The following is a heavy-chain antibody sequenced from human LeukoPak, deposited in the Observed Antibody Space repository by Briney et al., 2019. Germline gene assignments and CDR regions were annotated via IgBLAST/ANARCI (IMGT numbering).Heavy chain of an antibody. CDR1: GGSISNYY. J-gene: IGHJ6*03. Sequence: SETLSLTCTVSGGSISNYYWSWIRQPPGKGLEWLGYISYSASSNYNPSLKSRVSISVDTSKNQFSLKLSSVTAADTAVYYCARVDSSPFYYYYMDVWGKGTTVTVSS. V-gene: IGHV4-59*08. CDR3: ARVDSSPFYYYYMDV. D-gene: IGHD6-6*01. CDR2: ISYSASS.